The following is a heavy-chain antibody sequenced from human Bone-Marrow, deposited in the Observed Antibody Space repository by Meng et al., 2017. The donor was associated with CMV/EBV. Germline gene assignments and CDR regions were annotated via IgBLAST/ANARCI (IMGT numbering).Heavy chain of an antibody. J-gene: IGHJ4*02. D-gene: IGHD5-18*01. V-gene: IGHV3-30*03. CDR2: TSFDGTNE. Sequence: GESLKISCAASGFTFSSYWMHWVRQAPGKGMEWVAVTSFDGTNEYYEDSVKGRFTISRDYAKNTVYLQMRSLRAEDTAVYYCARDGEEYNYVYRFDYWGQGTAVTVSS. CDR3: ARDGEEYNYVYRFDY. CDR1: GFTFSSYW.